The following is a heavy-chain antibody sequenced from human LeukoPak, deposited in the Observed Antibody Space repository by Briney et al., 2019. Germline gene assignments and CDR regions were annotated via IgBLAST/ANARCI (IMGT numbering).Heavy chain of an antibody. CDR2: IIPIFGTA. J-gene: IGHJ4*02. CDR1: GGTFSSYA. D-gene: IGHD3-22*01. CDR3: ARDMAEYYYDSSGYYSAY. Sequence: SVKVSCKASGGTFSSYAISWVRQAPGQGLEWMGGIIPIFGTANYAQKFQGRVTITADESTSTAYMELSSLRSEDTAVYYCARDMAEYYYDSSGYYSAYWGQGTLVTVSS. V-gene: IGHV1-69*13.